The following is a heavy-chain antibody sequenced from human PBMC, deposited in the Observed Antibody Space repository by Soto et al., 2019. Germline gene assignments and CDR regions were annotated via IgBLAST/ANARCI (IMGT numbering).Heavy chain of an antibody. J-gene: IGHJ2*01. CDR1: GGTFSSYA. Sequence: QVQLVQSGAEVKKPGSSVKVSCKASGGTFSSYAISWVRQAPGQGLEWMGGIIPIFGTANYAQKFQGRVTITADESTSTAYMELSSLRSEDTAEYYCSSSYYEGWYFDLWGRGTLVTVSS. CDR3: SSSYYEGWYFDL. CDR2: IIPIFGTA. D-gene: IGHD1-26*01. V-gene: IGHV1-69*01.